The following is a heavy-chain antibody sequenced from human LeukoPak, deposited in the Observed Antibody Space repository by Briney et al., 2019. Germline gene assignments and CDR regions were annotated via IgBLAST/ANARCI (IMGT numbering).Heavy chain of an antibody. D-gene: IGHD4-23*01. CDR2: IKGTGDSP. V-gene: IGHV1-46*01. J-gene: IGHJ4*02. CDR1: GFTFASYH. Sequence: ASVKVSCKASGFTFASYHMHWVRQAPGQGLERVALIKGTGDSPDYAQKFQGRVTVTWDTSTTTTYLELRSLKLEDTAVYYCARAPGGTLDFWGQGTLVTVSS. CDR3: ARAPGGTLDF.